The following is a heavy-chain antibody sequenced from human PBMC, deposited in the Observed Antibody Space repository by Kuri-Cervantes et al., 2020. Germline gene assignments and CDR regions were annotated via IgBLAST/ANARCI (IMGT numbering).Heavy chain of an antibody. CDR3: ARDRYDSSGYLFDY. D-gene: IGHD3-22*01. V-gene: IGHV3-30*03. CDR2: ISFDGGNK. CDR1: GFTFSSYS. J-gene: IGHJ4*02. Sequence: GESLKISCAASGFTFSSYSMNWVRQAPGKGLEWVAVISFDGGNKFYVDSVRGRFTISRDNSKNTLFLQMNSLRAEDTAVYYCARDRYDSSGYLFDYWGQGTLVTVSS.